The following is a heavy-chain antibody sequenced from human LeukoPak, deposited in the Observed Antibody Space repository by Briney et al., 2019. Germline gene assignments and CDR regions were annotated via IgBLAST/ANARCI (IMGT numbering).Heavy chain of an antibody. J-gene: IGHJ4*02. Sequence: GGSLRLSCAASGFTFSSYSMNWVRQAPGKGLEWVSYISSSSSTIYYADSVKGRFTISRDNAKNSLYLQMNSLGAEDTAVYYCARQALRFVGEFSDYWGQGTLVTVSS. V-gene: IGHV3-48*01. D-gene: IGHD3-10*01. CDR3: ARQALRFVGEFSDY. CDR2: ISSSSSTI. CDR1: GFTFSSYS.